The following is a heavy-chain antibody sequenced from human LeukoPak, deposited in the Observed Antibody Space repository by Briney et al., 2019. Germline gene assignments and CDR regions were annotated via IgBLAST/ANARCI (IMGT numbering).Heavy chain of an antibody. CDR1: GGSISSYY. D-gene: IGHD4-23*01. V-gene: IGHV4-4*09. CDR2: IYTSGSS. Sequence: SETLSLTCTVSGGSISSYYWSWIRQPPGKGLEWIGYIYTSGSSNYNPSLKSRVSISLDTSMNQFSLKLSSVTAADTAVYFCARGGNWYQFDYWGQGSLVTVSS. J-gene: IGHJ4*02. CDR3: ARGGNWYQFDY.